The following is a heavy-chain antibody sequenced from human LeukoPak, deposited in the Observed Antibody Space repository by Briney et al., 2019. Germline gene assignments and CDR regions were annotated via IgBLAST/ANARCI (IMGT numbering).Heavy chain of an antibody. J-gene: IGHJ6*03. V-gene: IGHV3-23*01. D-gene: IGHD7-27*01. CDR3: AKDGHLGIRWYYYYYMDV. CDR1: GFTFSSYA. CDR2: ISGSGGST. Sequence: PGESLRLSCAASGFTFSSYAMSWVRQAPGKGLEWVSAISGSGGSTYYADSVKGRFTISRDNSKNTLYLQMNSLRAEDTAVYYCAKDGHLGIRWYYYYYMDVWGKGTTVTVSS.